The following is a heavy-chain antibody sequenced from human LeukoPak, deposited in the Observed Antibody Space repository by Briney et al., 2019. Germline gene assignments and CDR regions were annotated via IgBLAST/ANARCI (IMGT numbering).Heavy chain of an antibody. CDR2: ISSSSSTI. Sequence: GGSLRLSCAASGFTFSDFSMSWIRQAPGKGLEWVSYISSSSSTISYADSVKGRFTISRDNAKNSLYLQMNSLRAEDTALYYCAKGSRDGYNLPDYWGQGTLVTVSS. V-gene: IGHV3-11*01. J-gene: IGHJ4*02. D-gene: IGHD5-24*01. CDR3: AKGSRDGYNLPDY. CDR1: GFTFSDFS.